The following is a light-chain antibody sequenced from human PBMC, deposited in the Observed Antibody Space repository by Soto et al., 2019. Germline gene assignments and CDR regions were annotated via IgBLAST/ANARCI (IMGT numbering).Light chain of an antibody. CDR3: TSYTNIASLDV. CDR2: EVS. J-gene: IGLJ1*01. Sequence: SPLTKPASLSSSPGQSLTISCTGSSSDVGGYNYVSWYQHHPGKAPKLMIYEVSHRPSGVSNRFSGSKSGSTASLTISGLQAEDEADYYCTSYTNIASLDVFGTGTKVTVL. V-gene: IGLV2-14*01. CDR1: SSDVGGYNY.